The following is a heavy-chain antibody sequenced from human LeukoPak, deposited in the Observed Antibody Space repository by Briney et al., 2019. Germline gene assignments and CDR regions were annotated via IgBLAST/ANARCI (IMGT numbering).Heavy chain of an antibody. CDR1: GYTFTSYG. J-gene: IGHJ6*03. CDR3: ARVFSSNYDILPHYYYYYMDV. V-gene: IGHV1-18*01. CDR2: ISAYNGNT. D-gene: IGHD3-9*01. Sequence: ASVKVSCKSSGYTFTSYGISWVRQAPGQRLEWMGWISAYNGNTNYAQKLQGRVTMTTDTSTSTPYMELRSLRSDDTAVYYCARVFSSNYDILPHYYYYYMDVWGKGTTVTISS.